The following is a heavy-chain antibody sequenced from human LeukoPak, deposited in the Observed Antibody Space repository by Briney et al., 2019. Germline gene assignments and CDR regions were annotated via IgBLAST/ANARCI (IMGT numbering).Heavy chain of an antibody. Sequence: SETLSLTCTVSGGSISGYYWHWIRQPPGKGLEWIGYISRSGGTNYNPSLKSRVTISRDTSKNQFSLILTPLTAADTAVYFCARAAYSDGWSYVYFDYWGQGTLVTVSS. J-gene: IGHJ4*02. CDR1: GGSISGYY. V-gene: IGHV4-59*01. D-gene: IGHD6-19*01. CDR2: ISRSGGT. CDR3: ARAAYSDGWSYVYFDY.